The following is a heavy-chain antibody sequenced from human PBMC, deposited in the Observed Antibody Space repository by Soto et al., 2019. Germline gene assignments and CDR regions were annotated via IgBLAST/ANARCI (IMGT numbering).Heavy chain of an antibody. CDR1: GFTFSSYG. J-gene: IGHJ5*02. D-gene: IGHD4-4*01. V-gene: IGHV3-33*01. CDR2: IWYDGSNK. CDR3: ARDSGGTDYTSWFDP. Sequence: QVQLVESGGGVVQPGRSLRLSCAASGFTFSSYGMHWVRQAPGKGLEWVAVIWYDGSNKYYADSVKGRFTISRDNSTNTLYLQMNSLRAEDTAVYYCARDSGGTDYTSWFDPWGQGTLVTVSS.